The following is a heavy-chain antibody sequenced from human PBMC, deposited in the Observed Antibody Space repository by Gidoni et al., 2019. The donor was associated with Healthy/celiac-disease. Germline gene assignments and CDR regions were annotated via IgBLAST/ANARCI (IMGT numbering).Heavy chain of an antibody. CDR1: GGSISSSSYY. Sequence: QLQLQESGPGLVKPSETLSLTCTVAGGSISSSSYYRGWIRPPPGKGLEWIGSIYYSGSTYSNPSLKRRVTISVDTSKHPFSLTLSSVTAADTALYYCARHRYCSGGSCSSTCYFYLWGRGTLVTVSS. J-gene: IGHJ2*01. D-gene: IGHD2-15*01. V-gene: IGHV4-39*01. CDR2: IYYSGST. CDR3: ARHRYCSGGSCSSTCYFYL.